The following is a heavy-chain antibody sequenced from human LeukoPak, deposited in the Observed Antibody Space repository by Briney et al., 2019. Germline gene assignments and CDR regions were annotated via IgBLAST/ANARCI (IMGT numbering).Heavy chain of an antibody. V-gene: IGHV3-11*01. CDR3: ARDAIDSSGFDFDY. CDR1: GFTFSDYY. CDR2: ISTSAGTI. Sequence: KTGGSLRLSCAASGFTFSDYYMTWIRQAPGKGLEWISYISTSAGTIHYADSVKGRFTISRDNAKNSLYLQMNSLRAEDTAVYYCARDAIDSSGFDFDYWGQGTLVTVSS. D-gene: IGHD3-22*01. J-gene: IGHJ4*02.